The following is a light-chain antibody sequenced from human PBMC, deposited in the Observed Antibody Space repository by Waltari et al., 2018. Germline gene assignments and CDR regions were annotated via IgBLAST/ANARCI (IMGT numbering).Light chain of an antibody. CDR2: WAS. CDR1: QSVLYSSNNKNY. J-gene: IGKJ4*01. Sequence: DIVMTQSPDSLAVSLGERATIHRKSSQSVLYSSNNKNYLAWYQQKPGQPPKLLIYWASTRESGVPDRFSGSGSETDFTITISSLQAEDVAVYYCQQYYSKPLTFGGGTKVEIK. V-gene: IGKV4-1*01. CDR3: QQYYSKPLT.